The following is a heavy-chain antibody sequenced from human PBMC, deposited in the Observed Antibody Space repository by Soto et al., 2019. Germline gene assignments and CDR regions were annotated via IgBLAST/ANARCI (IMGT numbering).Heavy chain of an antibody. Sequence: GGSLRLSCAASGFTFSSYGMHWVRQAPGKGLEWVAVISYDGSNKYYADSVKGRFTISRDNSKNTLYLQMNSLRAEDTAVYYCAKSLTDYDILTGYPEFWYYYYYGMDVWGQGTTVTVS. CDR2: ISYDGSNK. V-gene: IGHV3-30*18. D-gene: IGHD3-9*01. CDR3: AKSLTDYDILTGYPEFWYYYYYGMDV. J-gene: IGHJ6*02. CDR1: GFTFSSYG.